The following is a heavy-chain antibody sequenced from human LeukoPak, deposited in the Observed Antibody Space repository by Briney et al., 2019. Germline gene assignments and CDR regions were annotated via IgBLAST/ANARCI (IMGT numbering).Heavy chain of an antibody. CDR3: ARHRTQQRLLLNWFDP. J-gene: IGHJ5*02. D-gene: IGHD2-15*01. CDR1: GGSISSYY. CDR2: IYYSGST. Sequence: SETLSLTCTVSGGSISSYYWSWIRQPPGKGLEWIGYIYYSGSTNYNPSLKSRVTMSVDTSKKEFSLKLSSVTAADTAVYYCARHRTQQRLLLNWFDPWGQGALVTVSS. V-gene: IGHV4-59*08.